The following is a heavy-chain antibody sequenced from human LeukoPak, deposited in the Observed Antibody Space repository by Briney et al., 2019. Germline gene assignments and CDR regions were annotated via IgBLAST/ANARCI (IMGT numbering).Heavy chain of an antibody. CDR2: IYHGGST. J-gene: IGHJ4*02. CDR3: ARDLASCAGDCYSDGFDY. V-gene: IGHV4-38-2*02. D-gene: IGHD2-21*02. Sequence: SETLSLTCTVSGYSISSGYYWGWIRQSPGQGLEWIGSIYHGGSTYYNPSLRSRVIVSVGTSKNHFSLKISSVTAADTAVYYCARDLASCAGDCYSDGFDYWGQGALVTVSS. CDR1: GYSISSGYY.